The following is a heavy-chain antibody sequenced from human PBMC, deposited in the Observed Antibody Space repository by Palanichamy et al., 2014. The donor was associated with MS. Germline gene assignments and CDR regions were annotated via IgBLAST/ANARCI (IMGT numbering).Heavy chain of an antibody. D-gene: IGHD1-26*01. CDR2: VYYSGAS. J-gene: IGHJ3*02. Sequence: QVQLQESGPGLVKPSETLSLTCSVSGGSVNSANDYWHWIRQSPGKGLDWIGYVYYSGASNYNPSLKGRAAISMDTANNRFSLRLTSVTAADTAVYYCARKYNGTSDDAFDIWGQGTGVSVSS. V-gene: IGHV4-61*01. CDR1: GGSVNSANDY. CDR3: ARKYNGTSDDAFDI.